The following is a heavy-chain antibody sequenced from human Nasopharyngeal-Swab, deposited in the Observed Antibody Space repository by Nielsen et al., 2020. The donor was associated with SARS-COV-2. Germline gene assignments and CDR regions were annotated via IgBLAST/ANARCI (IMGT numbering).Heavy chain of an antibody. CDR2: IWYDGSNK. D-gene: IGHD4-17*01. CDR3: ARESRDDYGDYPLLYYYFYGMDV. J-gene: IGHJ6*02. Sequence: WIRQPPGKGLEWVAVIWYDGSNKYYADSVKGRFTISRDNAKNSLYLQMNSLRVEDTAVYYCARESRDDYGDYPLLYYYFYGMDVWGQGTTVTVSS. V-gene: IGHV3-33*01.